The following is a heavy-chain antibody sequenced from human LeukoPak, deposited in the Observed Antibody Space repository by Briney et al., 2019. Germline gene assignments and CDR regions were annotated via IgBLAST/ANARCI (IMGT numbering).Heavy chain of an antibody. CDR3: ARSIGLTGGGVDV. CDR2: VTDSGSTI. J-gene: IGHJ6*02. CDR1: GFTFRDYN. V-gene: IGHV3-11*01. Sequence: GGSLRLSCAASGFTFRDYNMNWVRQAPGKGLEWVSYVTDSGSTIHYADSVNGRFTISRDNAKNSLYLQMNSLRAEDSAVYYCARSIGLTGGGVDVWGRGTTATVSS. D-gene: IGHD3-9*01.